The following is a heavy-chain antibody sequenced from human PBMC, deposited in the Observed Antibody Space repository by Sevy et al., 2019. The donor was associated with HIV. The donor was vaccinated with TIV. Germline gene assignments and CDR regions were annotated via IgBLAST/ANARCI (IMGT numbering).Heavy chain of an antibody. CDR2: INTDGSHT. D-gene: IGHD3-22*01. Sequence: GGSLRLSCAPSGFSLHWMYWVRQAPGKGLVWVARINTDGSHTSYADSMKGRFTISRDNAKNMVYLEMNSLRAEDTAIYYCTRGSYYYDTRQDYFDYWGQGTLVTVSS. CDR1: GFSLHW. J-gene: IGHJ4*02. CDR3: TRGSYYYDTRQDYFDY. V-gene: IGHV3-74*01.